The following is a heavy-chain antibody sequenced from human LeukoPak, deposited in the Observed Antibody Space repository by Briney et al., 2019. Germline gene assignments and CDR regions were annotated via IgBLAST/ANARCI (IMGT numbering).Heavy chain of an antibody. CDR1: GYTFPNYH. D-gene: IGHD1-26*01. CDR2: ISPNGDST. J-gene: IGHJ4*02. Sequence: GASVKVSCKSPGYTFPNYHFHWVRQVPGLGLQWMGIISPNGDSTTYAQKFQGRLTMTRDTSTNTDYMELTNLRSEDTAVYYCAKDGGRWDFDYWGQGTLVTVSS. CDR3: AKDGGRWDFDY. V-gene: IGHV1-46*01.